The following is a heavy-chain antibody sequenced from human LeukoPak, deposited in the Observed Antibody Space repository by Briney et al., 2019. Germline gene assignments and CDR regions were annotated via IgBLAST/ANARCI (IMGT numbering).Heavy chain of an antibody. CDR3: ARDFPARDWFFDL. J-gene: IGHJ2*01. V-gene: IGHV7-4-1*02. CDR2: INTNTGNP. Sequence: ASVKVSCKASGYTFTSYAMNWARQAPGQGLEWMGWINTNTGNPTYAQGFTGRFVFSLDTSVSTAYLQISSLKAEDTAVYYCARDFPARDWFFDLWGRGTLVTVSS. CDR1: GYTFTSYA.